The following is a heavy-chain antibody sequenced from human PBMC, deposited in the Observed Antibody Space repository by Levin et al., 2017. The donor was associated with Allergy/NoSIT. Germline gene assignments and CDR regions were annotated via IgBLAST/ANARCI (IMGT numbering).Heavy chain of an antibody. CDR2: INSDGSST. Sequence: GESLKISCAASGFTFSSYWMHWVRQAPGKGLVWVSRINSDGSSTSYADSVKGRFTISRDNAKNTLYLQMNSLRAEDTAVYYCARERGRGIWGGMDVWGQGTTVTVSS. CDR1: GFTFSSYW. CDR3: ARERGRGIWGGMDV. V-gene: IGHV3-74*01. D-gene: IGHD3-16*01. J-gene: IGHJ6*02.